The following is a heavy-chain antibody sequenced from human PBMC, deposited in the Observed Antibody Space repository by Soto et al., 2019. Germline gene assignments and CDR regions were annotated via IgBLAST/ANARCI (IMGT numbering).Heavy chain of an antibody. J-gene: IGHJ5*02. Sequence: GGSLRLSCAASGFTFSSYGIHWVRQAPGKGLEWVAHISYDERDIHYADSVKGRFTISRDNSRNTLYLQLNSLRGEDTGVYYCAKDPYSSTSNWFDPWGQGTLVTVSS. CDR3: AKDPYSSTSNWFDP. CDR2: ISYDERDI. D-gene: IGHD6-6*01. V-gene: IGHV3-30*18. CDR1: GFTFSSYG.